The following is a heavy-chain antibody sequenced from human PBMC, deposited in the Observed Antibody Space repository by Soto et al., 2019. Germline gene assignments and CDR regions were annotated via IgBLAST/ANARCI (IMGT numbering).Heavy chain of an antibody. CDR2: INTYNDKT. D-gene: IGHD3-22*01. CDR1: GYTFTTYG. CDR3: ATTFNPYDSPVYCLLK. Sequence: ASVKVSCKTSGYTFTTYGIAWVRQSPGQGLEWMGWINTYNDKTNYAQKFQGRVTMTADTSTATAYLDLGGLRSDDTAVYYCATTFNPYDSPVYCLLKWGQGTPVTVSS. V-gene: IGHV1-18*04. J-gene: IGHJ4*01.